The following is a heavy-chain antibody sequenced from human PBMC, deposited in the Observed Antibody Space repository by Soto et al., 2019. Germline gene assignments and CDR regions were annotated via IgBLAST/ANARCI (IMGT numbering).Heavy chain of an antibody. CDR1: GGSISSGGYY. Sequence: QVQLQESGPGLVKPSQTLSLTCTVSGGSISSGGYYWSWIRQHPGKGLEWIGYIYYSGSTYYNPSLKSRVXXXVXXXXXXXXXXXXXXXAADTAVYYCARDNPYSSGWSFDYWGQGTLVTVSS. J-gene: IGHJ4*02. CDR2: IYYSGST. V-gene: IGHV4-31*03. CDR3: ARDNPYSSGWSFDY. D-gene: IGHD6-19*01.